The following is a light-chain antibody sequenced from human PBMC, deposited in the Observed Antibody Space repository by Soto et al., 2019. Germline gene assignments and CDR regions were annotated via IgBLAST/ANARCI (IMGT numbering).Light chain of an antibody. Sequence: EIVLTQSPGTLSSSPGERATLSCRASQSVSSSFLAWYQQKPGQPPRLLIYGASSRATGIPSRFSGSGSGPEFTLTISRLEPEDFAVYYCQQYDSSPWTFGQGTKVEIK. J-gene: IGKJ1*01. V-gene: IGKV3-20*01. CDR2: GAS. CDR1: QSVSSSF. CDR3: QQYDSSPWT.